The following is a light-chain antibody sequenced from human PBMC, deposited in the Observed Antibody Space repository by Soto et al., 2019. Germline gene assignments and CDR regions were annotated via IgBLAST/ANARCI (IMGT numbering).Light chain of an antibody. Sequence: DIQMTQSPSTLSGSVGDRVTITCRASQTISSWLAWYQQKPGKAPKLLIYKASTLKSGVPSRFSGSGSGTEFTLTISGLQPDDFEINYCYPYTSYAEAFGKGTKLDLK. CDR3: YPYTSYAEA. V-gene: IGKV1-5*03. J-gene: IGKJ1*01. CDR2: KAS. CDR1: QTISSW.